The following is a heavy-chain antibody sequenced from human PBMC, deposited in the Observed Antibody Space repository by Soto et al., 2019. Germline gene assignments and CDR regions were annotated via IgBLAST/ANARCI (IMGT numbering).Heavy chain of an antibody. J-gene: IGHJ1*01. CDR1: GYTSKTHY. Sequence: QVQLLQSGPEVKKSGPSVKLSCTASGYTSKTHYLQWVREAPGQGLQWMGLINRSGRGALYAQKFQGRVALTMDTSTRTVFLEMNSLRSEDTAVYYCATVESCGGDCYYFQHWGQGTVLTVSS. CDR3: ATVESCGGDCYYFQH. CDR2: INRSGRGA. D-gene: IGHD2-21*01. V-gene: IGHV1-46*02.